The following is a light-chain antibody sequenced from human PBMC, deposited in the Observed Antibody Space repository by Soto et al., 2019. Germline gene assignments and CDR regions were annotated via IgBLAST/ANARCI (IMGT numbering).Light chain of an antibody. J-gene: IGKJ4*01. CDR3: QEYTHWHTIT. Sequence: EIVSPQSPATLSVSQGALASLRWRARQSINSKLAWYQRQPCQAHRLIVYGASIRATGIPARFSGSGCGTEFTLTIRSLQSQDLVVYYCQEYTHWHTITFGGGTKVDIK. V-gene: IGKV3-15*01. CDR2: GAS. CDR1: QSINSK.